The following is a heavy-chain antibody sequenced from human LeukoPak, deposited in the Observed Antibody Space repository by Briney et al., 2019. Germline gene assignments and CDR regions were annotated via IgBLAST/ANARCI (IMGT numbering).Heavy chain of an antibody. V-gene: IGHV1-8*03. Sequence: ASVKVSCKASGYTFTSYDINWVLQATGQGLEWMGWMNPNSGNTGYAKKFQGRVTITRNTSISTAYMELSSLRSEDTAVYYCARFRFGVRGFDPWGQGTLVTVSS. CDR1: GYTFTSYD. J-gene: IGHJ5*02. D-gene: IGHD2-8*01. CDR3: ARFRFGVRGFDP. CDR2: MNPNSGNT.